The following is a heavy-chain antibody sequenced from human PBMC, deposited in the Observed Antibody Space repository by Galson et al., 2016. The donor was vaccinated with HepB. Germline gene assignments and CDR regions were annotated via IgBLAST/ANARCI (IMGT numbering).Heavy chain of an antibody. D-gene: IGHD2-8*02. V-gene: IGHV1-18*01. Sequence: SVKVSCKASGYTFTSRGISWVRQAPGQGLEWMGWISAYDGHTNYGQKLQDRLTMTTDTSTSTAYMELRSLRSDDTAVYYCASDHNWGTENRGQGTLVTVSS. J-gene: IGHJ4*02. CDR2: ISAYDGHT. CDR1: GYTFTSRG. CDR3: ASDHNWGTEN.